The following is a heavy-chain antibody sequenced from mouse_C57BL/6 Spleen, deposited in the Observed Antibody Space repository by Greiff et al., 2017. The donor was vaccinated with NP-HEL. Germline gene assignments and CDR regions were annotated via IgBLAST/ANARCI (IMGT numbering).Heavy chain of an antibody. J-gene: IGHJ2*01. CDR3: AREGGSPGYFDY. Sequence: EVQLQQSGPELVKPGASVKISCKASGYTFTDYYMNWVKQSHGKSLEWIGDINPNNGGTSYNQKFKGKATLTVDKSSSTAYMELRSLTSEDSAVYYCAREGGSPGYFDYWGQGTTLTVSS. V-gene: IGHV1-26*01. CDR2: INPNNGGT. CDR1: GYTFTDYY.